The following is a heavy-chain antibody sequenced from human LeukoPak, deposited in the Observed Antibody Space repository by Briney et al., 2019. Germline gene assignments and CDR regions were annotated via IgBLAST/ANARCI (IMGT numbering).Heavy chain of an antibody. CDR2: IIPIFGTA. CDR1: GGTFSSYA. D-gene: IGHD6-19*01. V-gene: IGHV1-69*13. CDR3: ARADIGIKYSSGRYVGWFDP. J-gene: IGHJ5*02. Sequence: SVKVSCKASGGTFSSYAISWVRQAPGQGLEWMGGIIPIFGTANYAQKFQGSVTITADESTSTAYMELSSLRSEDTAVYYCARADIGIKYSSGRYVGWFDPWGQGTLVTVSS.